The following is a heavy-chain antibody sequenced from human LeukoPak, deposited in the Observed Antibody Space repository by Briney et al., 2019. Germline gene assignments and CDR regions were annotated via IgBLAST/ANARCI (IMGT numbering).Heavy chain of an antibody. D-gene: IGHD3-22*01. Sequence: SETLSLTCTVSGGSLSGHYWSWIRQPPGKRLEWIGYVSYTGRTKYNPSLQSRVTISIDTSKSQFSLNLTSVTSADTAVYSCARLLDNDISGDPDTSDVWGQGTTVIVSS. V-gene: IGHV4-59*08. J-gene: IGHJ3*01. CDR1: GGSLSGHY. CDR3: ARLLDNDISGDPDTSDV. CDR2: VSYTGRT.